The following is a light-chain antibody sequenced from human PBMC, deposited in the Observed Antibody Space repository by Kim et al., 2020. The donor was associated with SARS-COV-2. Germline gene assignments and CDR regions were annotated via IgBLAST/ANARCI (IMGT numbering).Light chain of an antibody. CDR2: KAS. J-gene: IGKJ4*01. Sequence: ASVGPRVTLTCRSCQSISRCFAWYPQQPGKAPKLLIYKASSLEGGVPSRFSRSGSGTEFTLTISSLQPDDFATYYCQQSNSYSLTFGGGTKVDIK. V-gene: IGKV1-5*03. CDR1: QSISRC. CDR3: QQSNSYSLT.